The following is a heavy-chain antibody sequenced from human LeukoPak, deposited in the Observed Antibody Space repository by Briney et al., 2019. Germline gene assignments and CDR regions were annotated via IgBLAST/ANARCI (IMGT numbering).Heavy chain of an antibody. V-gene: IGHV1-2*02. CDR1: GYILTELS. CDR3: ARDLLDCSSTSCYLYYYYGMDV. D-gene: IGHD2-2*01. CDR2: INPNSGGT. J-gene: IGHJ6*02. Sequence: ASVKVSCKVSGYILTELSMHWVRQDPGQGLEWIRWINPNSGGTNYAQKFQGRVTMTRDTSISTAYMELSRLRSDDTAVYYCARDLLDCSSTSCYLYYYYGMDVWGQATTVTVSS.